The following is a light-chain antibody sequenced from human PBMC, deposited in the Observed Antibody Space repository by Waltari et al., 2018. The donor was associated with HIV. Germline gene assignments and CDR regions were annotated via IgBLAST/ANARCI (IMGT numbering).Light chain of an antibody. CDR1: QSVLYSSNNKNY. CDR3: QQYYSTPPLT. V-gene: IGKV4-1*01. J-gene: IGKJ4*01. Sequence: DIVMTQSPDSLAVSLGERATINCKSSQSVLYSSNNKNYLAWYQQKPGQPPKLLIYWASTRQAGVPDRCSGSGSGTDVTLTISSLQAEDVAVYYCQQYYSTPPLTFGGGTKVEIK. CDR2: WAS.